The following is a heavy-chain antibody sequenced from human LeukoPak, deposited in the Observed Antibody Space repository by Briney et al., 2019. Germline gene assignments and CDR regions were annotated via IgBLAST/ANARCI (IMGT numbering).Heavy chain of an antibody. J-gene: IGHJ4*02. CDR2: IYYSGST. D-gene: IGHD3-22*01. Sequence: SETLLTCTVSGGSISSYYWSWIRQPPGKGLEWIGYIYYSGSTDYNPSLKSRVTISVDTSKNQFSLKLSSVTAADTAVYYCARGRDSSGYFGFDYWGQGTLVTVSS. CDR3: ARGRDSSGYFGFDY. V-gene: IGHV4-59*08. CDR1: GGSISSYY.